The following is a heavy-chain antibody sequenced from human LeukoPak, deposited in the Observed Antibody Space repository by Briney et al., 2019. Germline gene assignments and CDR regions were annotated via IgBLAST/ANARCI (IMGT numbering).Heavy chain of an antibody. Sequence: SVKVSCKASGGTFSSYAISWVRQAPGQGLEWMGRIIPTLGIANYAQKFQGRVTITADKSTSTAYMELSSLRSEDTAVYYCARDRRSSSWYDAFDIWGQGTMVTVSS. CDR1: GGTFSSYA. V-gene: IGHV1-69*04. D-gene: IGHD6-13*01. CDR2: IIPTLGIA. J-gene: IGHJ3*02. CDR3: ARDRRSSSWYDAFDI.